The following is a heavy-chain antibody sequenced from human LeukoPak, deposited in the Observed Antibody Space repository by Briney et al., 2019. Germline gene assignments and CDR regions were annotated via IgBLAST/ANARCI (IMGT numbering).Heavy chain of an antibody. CDR2: MNPNSGNT. Sequence: ASVKVSCKASGYTFTSYDINWVRQAAGQGLEWMGWMNPNSGNTGYAQKFQGRVTMTRNTSISTAYMELSSLRSEDTAVYYCARDLPVYYYYYGMDVWGQGTTVTVSS. J-gene: IGHJ6*02. D-gene: IGHD2-2*01. CDR3: ARDLPVYYYYYGMDV. CDR1: GYTFTSYD. V-gene: IGHV1-8*01.